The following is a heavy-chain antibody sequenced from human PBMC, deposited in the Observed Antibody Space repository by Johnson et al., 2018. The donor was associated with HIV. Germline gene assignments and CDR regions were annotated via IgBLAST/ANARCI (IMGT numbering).Heavy chain of an antibody. V-gene: IGHV3-9*01. CDR2: ISWNSGSI. J-gene: IGHJ3*02. CDR1: GFTVSSNY. Sequence: QLVESGGGLVQPGGSLRLSCAASGFTVSSNYMSWVRQAPGKGLEWVSGISWNSGSIGYADSVKGRFTISRDNAKNSLYLQMNSLRAEDTAVYYCAGGRGWVTLNAFDMWGQGTLVTVSS. CDR3: AGGRGWVTLNAFDM. D-gene: IGHD4-23*01.